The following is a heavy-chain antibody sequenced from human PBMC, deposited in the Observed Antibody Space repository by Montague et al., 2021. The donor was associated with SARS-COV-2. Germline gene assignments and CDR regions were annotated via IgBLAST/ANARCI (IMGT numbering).Heavy chain of an antibody. J-gene: IGHJ4*02. Sequence: SLRLSCAASGFTVSSNYMSWVRQAPGKGLEWVSVIYSGGITYYADSVEGRFTISRHNSKNTLYLQMNSLRAEDTAVYYCAVELGLLRAYWGQGTLVTVSS. D-gene: IGHD3/OR15-3a*01. CDR3: AVELGLLRAY. CDR1: GFTVSSNY. V-gene: IGHV3-53*04. CDR2: IYSGGIT.